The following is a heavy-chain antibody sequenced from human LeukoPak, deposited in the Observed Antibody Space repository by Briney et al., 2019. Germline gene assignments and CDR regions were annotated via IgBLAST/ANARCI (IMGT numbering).Heavy chain of an antibody. CDR1: GGSISSGSYY. V-gene: IGHV4-61*02. Sequence: SETLSLTCTVSGGSISSGSYYWSWIRQPAGKGQEWIGRIYTSGSTNYNPSLKSRVTISVDTSKNQFSLKLSSVTAADTAVYYCARGPGYCSSTSCYYYYYYMDVWGKGTTVTVSS. CDR2: IYTSGST. D-gene: IGHD2-2*01. CDR3: ARGPGYCSSTSCYYYYYYMDV. J-gene: IGHJ6*03.